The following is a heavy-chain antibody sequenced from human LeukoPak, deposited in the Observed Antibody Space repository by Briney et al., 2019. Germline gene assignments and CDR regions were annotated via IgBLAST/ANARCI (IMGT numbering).Heavy chain of an antibody. CDR3: ARVLSSGWTGFDP. Sequence: GGSLRLSCAASGFTFSSYAMSWVRQAPGKGLEWVASINHNGNVNYYVDSVKGRFTISRDNAKNSLYLQMSNLRAEDTAVYYCARVLSSGWTGFDPWGQGILVTVSS. CDR2: INHNGNVN. V-gene: IGHV3-7*03. D-gene: IGHD6-19*01. J-gene: IGHJ5*02. CDR1: GFTFSSYA.